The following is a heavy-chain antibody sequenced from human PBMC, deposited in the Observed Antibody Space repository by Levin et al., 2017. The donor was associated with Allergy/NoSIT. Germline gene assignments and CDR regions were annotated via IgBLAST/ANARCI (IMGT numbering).Heavy chain of an antibody. CDR2: ISSSSSYI. Sequence: PGGSLRLSCAASGFTFSSYSMNWVRQAPGKGLEWVSSISSSSSYIYYADSVKGRFTISRDNAKNSLYLQMNSLRAEDTAVYYCARASVNIVATMPDYWGQGTLVTVSS. D-gene: IGHD5-12*01. CDR1: GFTFSSYS. V-gene: IGHV3-21*01. J-gene: IGHJ4*02. CDR3: ARASVNIVATMPDY.